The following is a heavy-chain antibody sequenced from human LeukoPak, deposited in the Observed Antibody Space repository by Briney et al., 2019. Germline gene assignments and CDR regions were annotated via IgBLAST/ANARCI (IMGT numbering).Heavy chain of an antibody. CDR3: ARQDGSQYYDFWSGYYQPYNWFDP. CDR1: GGSIRSSYYY. Sequence: SETLSLTCTVSGGSIRSSYYYWGWIRQPPGKGLEWIVSIYDSGSTYYNPSLKSRVTISVDTSKNQFSLKLSSVTAADTAVYYCARQDGSQYYDFWSGYYQPYNWFDPWGQGTLVTVSS. V-gene: IGHV4-39*01. CDR2: IYDSGST. J-gene: IGHJ5*02. D-gene: IGHD3-3*01.